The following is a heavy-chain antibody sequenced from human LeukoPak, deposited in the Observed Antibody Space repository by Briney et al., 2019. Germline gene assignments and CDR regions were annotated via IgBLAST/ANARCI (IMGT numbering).Heavy chain of an antibody. Sequence: GGSLRLSCAASGFIFSAYRMHWVRQVPRKGLVWVSRINTDGSNTSYADSVKGRFTISRDNAKDLLYLQLNSLRAEDTAVYYCARAGTPGSTDYWGQGTLVIVSS. CDR1: GFIFSAYR. V-gene: IGHV3-74*01. CDR3: ARAGTPGSTDY. J-gene: IGHJ4*02. CDR2: INTDGSNT. D-gene: IGHD1-1*01.